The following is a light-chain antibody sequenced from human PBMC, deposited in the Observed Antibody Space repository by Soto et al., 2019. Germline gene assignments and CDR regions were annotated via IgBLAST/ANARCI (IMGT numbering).Light chain of an antibody. CDR2: AAS. Sequence: DIQMTQSPSSLSASVGDSVTITCRASQDISSYLNWYQQKPRKAPKLLIYAASTLHSGVPSRFSGSESGTDFTLTISSLQPEDFATYYCQQSYSTLFTFGPGTKVDFK. CDR1: QDISSY. V-gene: IGKV1-39*01. CDR3: QQSYSTLFT. J-gene: IGKJ3*01.